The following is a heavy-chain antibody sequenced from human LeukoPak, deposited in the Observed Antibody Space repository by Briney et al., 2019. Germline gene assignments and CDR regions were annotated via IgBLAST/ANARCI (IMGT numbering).Heavy chain of an antibody. CDR3: ARAGAWAYTVTDTQFDY. D-gene: IGHD4-17*01. Sequence: PGGSLRLSCAASGFTFSSYWMSWVRQAPGKGLEWVANIKQDGSEKYYVDSVKGRFTISRDNAKNSLYLQMNSLRAEDTAVYYCARAGAWAYTVTDTQFDYWGQGTLVTVSS. CDR2: IKQDGSEK. J-gene: IGHJ4*02. CDR1: GFTFSSYW. V-gene: IGHV3-7*01.